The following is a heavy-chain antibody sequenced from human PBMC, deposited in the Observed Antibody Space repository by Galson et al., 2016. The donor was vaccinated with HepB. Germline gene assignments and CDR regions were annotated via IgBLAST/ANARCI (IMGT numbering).Heavy chain of an antibody. CDR2: INHSGST. J-gene: IGHJ6*03. D-gene: IGHD4-17*01. CDR1: GGSFSGYY. CDR3: ARGDNPDYGDYASAYYYMDV. Sequence: TLSLTCAVYGGSFSGYYWSRIRQPPGKGLEWIGEINHSGSTNYNPSLKSRVTISVDTSKNQFSLKLSSVTAADTAVYYCARGDNPDYGDYASAYYYMDVWGKGTTVTVSS. V-gene: IGHV4-34*01.